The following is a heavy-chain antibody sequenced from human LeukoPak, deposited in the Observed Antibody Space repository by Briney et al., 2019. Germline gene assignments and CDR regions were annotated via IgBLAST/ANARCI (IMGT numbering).Heavy chain of an antibody. D-gene: IGHD6-19*01. CDR1: GYTFTSYA. CDR3: ARERGSGWPRGFDP. CDR2: INTNTGNP. Sequence: ASVKVSCKASGYTFTSYAMNWVRQAPGQGLEWMRWINTNTGNPTYAQGFTGRFVFSLDTSVSTAYLQISSLKAEDTAVYYCARERGSGWPRGFDPWGQGTLVTVSS. J-gene: IGHJ5*02. V-gene: IGHV7-4-1*02.